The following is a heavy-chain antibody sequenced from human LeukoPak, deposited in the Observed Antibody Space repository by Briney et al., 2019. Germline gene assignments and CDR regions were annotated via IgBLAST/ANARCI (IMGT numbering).Heavy chain of an antibody. CDR3: ARDRRAMVRGDPFDY. D-gene: IGHD5-18*01. CDR2: ISSSGSTI. J-gene: IGHJ4*02. Sequence: PGGSLRLSCAASGFTFSDYYMSWIRQAPGKGLEWVSYISSSGSTIYYADSVKGRFTISRDNAKNSLYLQMNSLRAEDTAVYYCARDRRAMVRGDPFDYWGQGTLVTVSS. CDR1: GFTFSDYY. V-gene: IGHV3-11*01.